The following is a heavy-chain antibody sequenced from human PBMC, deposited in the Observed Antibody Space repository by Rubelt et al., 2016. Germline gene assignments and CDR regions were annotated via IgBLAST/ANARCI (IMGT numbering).Heavy chain of an antibody. V-gene: IGHV1-8*01. D-gene: IGHD3-3*01. Sequence: QVQLVQSGADVKKPGASVKVSCKASGYTFTSYDINWVRQATGQGLEWMGWMNSNSGNTGYAQKFQGRVTMTRNTSISTAYMELSSLRSEDTAVYYCARMVNDFWSGYHNWFDPWGQGTLVTVSS. CDR3: ARMVNDFWSGYHNWFDP. CDR2: MNSNSGNT. CDR1: GYTFTSYD. J-gene: IGHJ5*02.